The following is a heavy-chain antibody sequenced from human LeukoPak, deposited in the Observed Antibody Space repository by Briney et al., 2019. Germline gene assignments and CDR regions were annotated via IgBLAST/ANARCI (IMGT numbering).Heavy chain of an antibody. Sequence: GGSLRLSCVDSGFTFSSYALSWVRQAPGKGLEWVSGISGSGGRTDYADSVKGRFTISRDNSKNTLYLQMNSLRAEDTAVYYCAKVRIQLWEREAFDIWGQGTMVTVSS. CDR1: GFTFSSYA. J-gene: IGHJ3*02. D-gene: IGHD5-18*01. CDR3: AKVRIQLWEREAFDI. CDR2: ISGSGGRT. V-gene: IGHV3-23*01.